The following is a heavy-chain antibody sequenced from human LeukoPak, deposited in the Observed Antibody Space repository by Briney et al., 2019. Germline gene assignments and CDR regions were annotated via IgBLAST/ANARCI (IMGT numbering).Heavy chain of an antibody. Sequence: GGSLRLSCAASGFTFSDYYMSWIRQAPGKGLEWVSYISSSGSTIYYADSVKGRFTISRDNAKNSLYLQMNSLRAEDTAVYYCARRSLVVTSNWFDPWGQGTLVTVSS. J-gene: IGHJ5*02. V-gene: IGHV3-11*04. CDR2: ISSSGSTI. D-gene: IGHD2-21*02. CDR3: ARRSLVVTSNWFDP. CDR1: GFTFSDYY.